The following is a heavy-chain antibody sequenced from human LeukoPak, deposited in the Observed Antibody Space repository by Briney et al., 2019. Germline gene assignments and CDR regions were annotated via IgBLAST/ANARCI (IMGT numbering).Heavy chain of an antibody. J-gene: IGHJ4*02. V-gene: IGHV4-59*01. CDR2: IYYSGST. CDR3: AREMAASLTFDY. D-gene: IGHD2-15*01. Sequence: SETLSLTCTVSGGSISSYYWSWIRQPPGKGLEWIGYIYYSGSTNYNPSLKSRVTISVDTSKNQFSLKLSSVTAADTAVYYCAREMAASLTFDYWGQGTLVTVSS. CDR1: GGSISSYY.